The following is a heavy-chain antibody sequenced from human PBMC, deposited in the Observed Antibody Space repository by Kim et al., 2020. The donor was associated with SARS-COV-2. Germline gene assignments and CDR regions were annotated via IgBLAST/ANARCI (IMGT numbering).Heavy chain of an antibody. CDR3: ARFGCSSTSCYGKPYYYYGMDV. Sequence: GGSLRLSCAASGFTFSSYSMNWVRQAPGKGLEWVSSISSSSSYIYYADSVKGRFTISRDNAKNSLYLQMNSLRAEDTAVYYCARFGCSSTSCYGKPYYYYGMDVWGQGTTVTVSS. CDR1: GFTFSSYS. V-gene: IGHV3-21*04. J-gene: IGHJ6*02. CDR2: ISSSSSYI. D-gene: IGHD2-2*01.